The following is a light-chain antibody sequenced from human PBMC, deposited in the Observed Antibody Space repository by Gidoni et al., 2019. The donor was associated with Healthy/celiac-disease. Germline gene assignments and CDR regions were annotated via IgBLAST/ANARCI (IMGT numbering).Light chain of an antibody. CDR2: AAS. Sequence: QVTQSPSSLSASVGDRVTITCRASPGISSYLAWYQQEPRKTPKLLIYAASTLQSGVQARLSGSGSGTDFTLTISSLQPEDFATYCCRQLRAFGPXTKVDIK. V-gene: IGKV1-9*01. CDR1: PGISSY. CDR3: RQLRA. J-gene: IGKJ3*01.